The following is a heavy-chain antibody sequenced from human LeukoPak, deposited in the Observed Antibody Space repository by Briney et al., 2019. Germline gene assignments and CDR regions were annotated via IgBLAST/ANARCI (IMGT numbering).Heavy chain of an antibody. CDR2: LYRGGNT. Sequence: AGGSLRLSCAASGFTVSSNYMTWVRQAPGKGLEWVSVLYRGGNTYYADSVKGRFTTSRDNSKNTLYLQMNSLRAEDTAVYYCARGPRGFPNWFDPWGQGTLVTVSS. V-gene: IGHV3-66*01. J-gene: IGHJ5*02. CDR3: ARGPRGFPNWFDP. CDR1: GFTVSSNY.